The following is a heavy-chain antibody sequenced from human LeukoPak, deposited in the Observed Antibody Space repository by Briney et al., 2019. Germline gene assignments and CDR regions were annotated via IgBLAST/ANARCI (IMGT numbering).Heavy chain of an antibody. V-gene: IGHV3-9*01. CDR1: GFTFDDYA. CDR3: ARESRYYYGMDV. Sequence: PGGSLRLSCAASGFTFDDYAMHWVRQVPGKGLEWVSGISWNSGSIGYADSVKGRFTISRDNAKNSLYLQMNSLRAEDTAVYYCARESRYYYGMDVWGQGTTVTVSS. CDR2: ISWNSGSI. J-gene: IGHJ6*02. D-gene: IGHD6-25*01.